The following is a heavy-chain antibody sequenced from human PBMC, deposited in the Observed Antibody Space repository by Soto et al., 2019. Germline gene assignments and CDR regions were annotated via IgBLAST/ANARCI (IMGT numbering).Heavy chain of an antibody. Sequence: GGSLRLSCAASGFTFSNAWMSWVRQAPGKGPEWVGRVKSKTNGGTTDYAAPVKGRFTISRDDSKTTLYLQMNSLKTEDTAVYYCTTDDPINKYWGQGTLVTVSS. V-gene: IGHV3-15*01. CDR1: GFTFSNAW. J-gene: IGHJ4*02. CDR2: VKSKTNGGTT. CDR3: TTDDPINKY.